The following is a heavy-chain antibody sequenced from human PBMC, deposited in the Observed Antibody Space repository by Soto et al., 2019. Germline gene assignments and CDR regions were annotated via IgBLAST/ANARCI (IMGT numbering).Heavy chain of an antibody. J-gene: IGHJ4*02. Sequence: EVPLVESGGALVKPGESLTLSCAASGFTFNSAWMTWVRQAPGKGLEWVGRIKSWTDGGRVDTAAPVKGRFTISRDDSKNPFHLQMDSLKSEDPAGYFRSPWRREESFTSGRWYCDRCHWGQGTLVTVSS. CDR2: IKSWTDGGRV. CDR1: GFTFNSAW. V-gene: IGHV3-15*02. CDR3: SPWRREESFTSGRWYCDRCH. D-gene: IGHD6-13*01.